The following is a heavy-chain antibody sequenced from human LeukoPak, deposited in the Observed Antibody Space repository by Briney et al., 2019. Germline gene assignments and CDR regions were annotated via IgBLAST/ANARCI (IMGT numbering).Heavy chain of an antibody. CDR1: VCTFTAYY. D-gene: IGHD3-10*01. V-gene: IGHV1-2*02. CDR2: INPNSGGT. Sequence: GASVKVSCKASVCTFTAYYIHSVRQAPGQGLEWMGWINPNSGGTNYAQRFQGRVTMTRDTSITTAYMELSRLRSDDRAVYYCESSWGRWFGEVICYFDLWGRGTLVTVSS. J-gene: IGHJ2*01. CDR3: ESSWGRWFGEVICYFDL.